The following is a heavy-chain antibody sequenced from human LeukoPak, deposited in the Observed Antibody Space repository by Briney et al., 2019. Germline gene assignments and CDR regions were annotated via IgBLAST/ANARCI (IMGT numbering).Heavy chain of an antibody. V-gene: IGHV3-30*18. CDR2: ISYDGSSK. J-gene: IGHJ6*04. D-gene: IGHD4-17*01. Sequence: GRSLRLSCAASGFTFSSYGMHWVRQAPGKGLEWVAVISYDGSSKYYADSVKGRFTISRDNSKNTLYLQMNSLRAEDTAVYYCAKDRLYGDPYYYYGMDVWGKGTTVTVSS. CDR3: AKDRLYGDPYYYYGMDV. CDR1: GFTFSSYG.